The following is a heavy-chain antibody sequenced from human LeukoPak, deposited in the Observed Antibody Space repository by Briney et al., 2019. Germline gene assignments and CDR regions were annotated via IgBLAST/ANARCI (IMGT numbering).Heavy chain of an antibody. J-gene: IGHJ4*02. Sequence: PGGSLRLSCAASGFTFSSYAMSWVRQAPGKGLEWVSAISGSGGSTYYADSVKGRFTISRDNSKNTLYLQMNSLRAEDTAVYYCAKVGGYCSGGSCYSVLPDYWGQGTLVTVSS. V-gene: IGHV3-23*01. CDR1: GFTFSSYA. CDR3: AKVGGYCSGGSCYSVLPDY. D-gene: IGHD2-15*01. CDR2: ISGSGGST.